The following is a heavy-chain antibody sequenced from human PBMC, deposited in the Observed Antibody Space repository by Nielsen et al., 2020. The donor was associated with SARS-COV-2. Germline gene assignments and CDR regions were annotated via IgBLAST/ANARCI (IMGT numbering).Heavy chain of an antibody. CDR3: ARVVIAARYYYYYGMDV. J-gene: IGHJ6*02. CDR2: ISSSSSYI. CDR1: GFTFSSYS. D-gene: IGHD6-6*01. Sequence: GESLKISCAASGFTFSSYSMNWVRQAPGKGLEWVSPISSSSSYIYYADSVKGRFTISRDNAKNSLYLQMNSLRAEDTAVYYCARVVIAARYYYYYGMDVWGQGTTVTVSS. V-gene: IGHV3-21*01.